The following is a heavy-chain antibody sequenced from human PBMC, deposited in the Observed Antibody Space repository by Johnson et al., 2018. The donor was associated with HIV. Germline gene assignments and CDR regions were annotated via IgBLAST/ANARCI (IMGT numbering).Heavy chain of an antibody. CDR2: RRYDGRNK. CDR3: ARAYSSSWYRDDAFDI. D-gene: IGHD6-13*01. CDR1: GFTFSSYG. Sequence: VLLLESGGGVVQPGGSLRLSCAASGFTFSSYGMHWVRQAPGKGLEWVAFRRYDGRNKYYVDSVKGRFTISRDNSKNTLYLQMNSLRAEDTAVYYCARAYSSSWYRDDAFDIWGQGTMVTVFS. J-gene: IGHJ3*02. V-gene: IGHV3-30*02.